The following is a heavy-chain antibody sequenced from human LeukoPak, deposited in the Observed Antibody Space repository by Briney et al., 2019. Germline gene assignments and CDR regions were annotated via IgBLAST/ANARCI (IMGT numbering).Heavy chain of an antibody. V-gene: IGHV4-34*01. CDR3: ARHGYGYNFDY. CDR1: GGSFSGYY. CDR2: INHSGST. Sequence: SETLSLTCAVYGGSFSGYYWSWIRQPPGKGLEWIGEINHSGSTNYNPSLKSRVTISVDTSKNQFSLKLSSVTAADTAVYYCARHGYGYNFDYWGQGTLVTVSS. D-gene: IGHD5-18*01. J-gene: IGHJ4*02.